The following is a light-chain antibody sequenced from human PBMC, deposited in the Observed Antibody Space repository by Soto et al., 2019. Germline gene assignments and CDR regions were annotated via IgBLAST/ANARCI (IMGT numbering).Light chain of an antibody. J-gene: IGKJ1*01. CDR1: QGIGND. CDR2: AAS. V-gene: IGKV1-17*01. Sequence: DIQMTQSPSSLSASVGDRVTFTCRASQGIGNDLGWYQQKPGKAPKRLIYAASSLQSGVPSRFSGSGSGTEFTLTISSLQPEDFATYYWLQHNRLWTFGQGTKVEIK. CDR3: LQHNRLWT.